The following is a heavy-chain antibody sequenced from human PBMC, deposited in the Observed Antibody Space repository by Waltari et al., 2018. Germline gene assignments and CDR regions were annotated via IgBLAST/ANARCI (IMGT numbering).Heavy chain of an antibody. V-gene: IGHV1-69*12. D-gene: IGHD5-18*01. CDR3: ARETDGYSYGPGAFDI. Sequence: QVQLVQSGAEVKKPGSSVKVSCKASGGTFSSYAISWVRQAPGQGLEWMGGIIPIFGTANDAQKFQGRVTITADESTSTAYMELSSLRSEDTAVYYCARETDGYSYGPGAFDIWGQGTMVTVSS. CDR2: IIPIFGTA. J-gene: IGHJ3*02. CDR1: GGTFSSYA.